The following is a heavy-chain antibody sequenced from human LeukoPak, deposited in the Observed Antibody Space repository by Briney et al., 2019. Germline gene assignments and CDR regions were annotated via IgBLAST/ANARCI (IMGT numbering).Heavy chain of an antibody. CDR1: GYTFTSYG. CDR2: ISAYNGNT. V-gene: IGHV1-18*01. J-gene: IGHJ3*02. Sequence: ASVKVSCKASGYTFTSYGISWVRQAPGQGLEWMGWISAYNGNTNYAQKLQGRVTMTTDTSTSTAYMELGSLRSDDTAVYYCARDRRRGYSGYGLNDAFDIWGQGTMVTVSS. D-gene: IGHD5-12*01. CDR3: ARDRRRGYSGYGLNDAFDI.